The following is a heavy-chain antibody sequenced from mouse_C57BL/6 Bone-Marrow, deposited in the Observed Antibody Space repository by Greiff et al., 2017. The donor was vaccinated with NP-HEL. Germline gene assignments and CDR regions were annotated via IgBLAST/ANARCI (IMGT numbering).Heavy chain of an antibody. CDR1: GYTFTNYW. CDR2: IYPGGGYT. V-gene: IGHV1-63*01. D-gene: IGHD2-2*01. CDR3: ARGTVTTPFAY. Sequence: QVQLQQSGAELVRPGTSVKMSCKASGYTFTNYWIGWAKQRPGHGLEWIGDIYPGGGYTNYNAKFKGKATLTADKSSSTAYMQFSSLTSEDSAIYYCARGTVTTPFAYWGQGTLVTVSA. J-gene: IGHJ3*01.